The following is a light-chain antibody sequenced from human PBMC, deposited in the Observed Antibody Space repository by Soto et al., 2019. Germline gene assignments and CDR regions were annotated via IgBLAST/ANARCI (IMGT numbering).Light chain of an antibody. CDR1: QSISSSF. Sequence: EIVLTQSPCTLSLAPGERAILACSARQSISSSFLAWYQQKPGQAPRLLLHDSADRATGIPDRVSGRGSGTDFTLTISAVEPADLEVYYCQQYYTARSTFGQGTKRE. J-gene: IGKJ2*02. CDR2: DSA. V-gene: IGKV3-20*01. CDR3: QQYYTARST.